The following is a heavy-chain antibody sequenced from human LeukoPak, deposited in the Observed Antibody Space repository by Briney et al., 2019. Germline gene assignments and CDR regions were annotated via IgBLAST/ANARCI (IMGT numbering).Heavy chain of an antibody. CDR1: GGSISSYY. CDR2: IYYTGST. V-gene: IGHV4-59*01. Sequence: PSETLSLTCTVSGGSISSYYWSWIRQPPGKGLEWIGYIYYTGSTNYNPSLKSLATISVDTSKNQFSLNLSSVTAADTAVYYCARGRVSGSYLRAFNYWGQGTLVTVSS. J-gene: IGHJ4*02. D-gene: IGHD1-26*01. CDR3: ARGRVSGSYLRAFNY.